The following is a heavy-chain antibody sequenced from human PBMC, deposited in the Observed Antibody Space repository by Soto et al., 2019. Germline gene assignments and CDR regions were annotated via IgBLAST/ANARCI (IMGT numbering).Heavy chain of an antibody. J-gene: IGHJ4*02. D-gene: IGHD3-22*01. V-gene: IGHV3-23*01. CDR1: GFTFNSYV. CDR3: ARGRYLDSSDYWVANLPFDH. Sequence: GGSLRLSCAASGFTFNSYVMTWVRQAPGEGLEWVSSISRSGGGSAYYADSVKGRFTISRDNSENTLFLQMNNLRDEDTALYYCARGRYLDSSDYWVANLPFDHWGLGTLVTVSS. CDR2: ISRSGGGSA.